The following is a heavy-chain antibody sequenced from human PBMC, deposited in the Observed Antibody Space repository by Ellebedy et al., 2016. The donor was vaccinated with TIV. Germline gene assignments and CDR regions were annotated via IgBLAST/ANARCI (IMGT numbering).Heavy chain of an antibody. J-gene: IGHJ4*02. V-gene: IGHV1-46*01. D-gene: IGHD1-26*01. CDR1: GYTFTNYY. CDR3: ARGSGSYYTFDY. CDR2: INPNGGGT. Sequence: AASVKVSCKASGYTFTNYYLHWVRQAPGQGLEWMGIINPNGGGTSYAQKFQGRVTMTRDTSTSTVYMELSSLTSEDTAVYYCARGSGSYYTFDYWGQGTLVTVSS.